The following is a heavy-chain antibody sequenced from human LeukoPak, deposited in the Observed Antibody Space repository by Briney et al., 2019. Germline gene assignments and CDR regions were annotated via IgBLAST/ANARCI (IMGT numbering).Heavy chain of an antibody. CDR1: GGSISSSYW. CDR3: ARHDSSGYYQESHFYYYYYYMDV. J-gene: IGHJ6*03. D-gene: IGHD3-22*01. CDR2: IYYSGST. V-gene: IGHV4-59*08. Sequence: SGTLSLTCAVSGGSISSSYWWSWIRQPPGKGLECIGYIYYSGSTNYNPSLKSRVTISVDTSKNQFSLKLSSVTAADTAVYYCARHDSSGYYQESHFYYYYYYMDVWGKGTTVTISS.